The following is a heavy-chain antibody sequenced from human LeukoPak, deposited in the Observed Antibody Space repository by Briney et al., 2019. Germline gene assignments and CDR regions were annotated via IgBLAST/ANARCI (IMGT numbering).Heavy chain of an antibody. Sequence: GGSLRLSCAASGFXFSSYWMHWVRQAPGKGLVWVSHINSDGSSTTYADSVKGRFTISRDNAKNTLYLQMNSLRAEDTAVYYCAKDGTYSSSYYYYYGMDVWGQGTTVTVSS. CDR1: GFXFSSYW. V-gene: IGHV3-74*01. D-gene: IGHD6-6*01. CDR2: INSDGSST. J-gene: IGHJ6*02. CDR3: AKDGTYSSSYYYYYGMDV.